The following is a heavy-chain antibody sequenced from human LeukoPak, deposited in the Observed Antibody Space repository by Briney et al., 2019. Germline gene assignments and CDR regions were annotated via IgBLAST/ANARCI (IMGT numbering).Heavy chain of an antibody. Sequence: PSETLSFTCTVSGGSISSYYWSWIRQPPGKGLEWIGRIYTSGSTNYNPSLKSRVTISVDTSKNQFSLKLSSVTAADTAVYYCARGVGTYSSGYYYYDYFDYWGQGTLVTVSS. D-gene: IGHD3-22*01. CDR2: IYTSGST. V-gene: IGHV4-4*07. CDR1: GGSISSYY. CDR3: ARGVGTYSSGYYYYDYFDY. J-gene: IGHJ4*02.